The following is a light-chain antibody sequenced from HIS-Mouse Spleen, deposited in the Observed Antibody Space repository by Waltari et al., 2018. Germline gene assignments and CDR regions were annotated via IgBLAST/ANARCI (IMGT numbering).Light chain of an antibody. V-gene: IGLV2-14*01. CDR3: SSYTSSSTF. J-gene: IGLJ1*01. CDR2: EVS. Sequence: QSALTQPASVSGSPGQSITISCTGTSSDVAGYNYVSWYQQHPGKAPKLMIYEVSNRPSGVSNRFSGSKSGNTASLTISGLQAEDEADYYCSSYTSSSTFFGTGTKVTVL. CDR1: SSDVAGYNY.